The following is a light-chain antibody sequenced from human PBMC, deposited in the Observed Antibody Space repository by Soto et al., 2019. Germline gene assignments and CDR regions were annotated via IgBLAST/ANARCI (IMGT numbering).Light chain of an antibody. J-gene: IGLJ1*01. CDR1: SSDVGGYNY. CDR2: DVS. Sequence: QSALTQPCSVSGSPGQSVTISCTGTSSDVGGYNYVSWYQQHPGKAPKLMIYDVSKRPSGVPDRFSGSKSGNTASLTISGVQAEDEADYYCCSYAGSYTHVFGTGTKLTVL. V-gene: IGLV2-11*01. CDR3: CSYAGSYTHV.